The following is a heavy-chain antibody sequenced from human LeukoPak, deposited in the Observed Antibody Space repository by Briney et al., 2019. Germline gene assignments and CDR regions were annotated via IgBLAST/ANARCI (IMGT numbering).Heavy chain of an antibody. D-gene: IGHD6-13*01. CDR3: ARVAAAGRAAYYMDV. V-gene: IGHV1-8*01. CDR1: GYTFTSYD. CDR2: MNPNSGNT. J-gene: IGHJ6*03. Sequence: ASVKVSCKASGYTFTSYDINWVRQATGQGLEWMGWMNPNSGNTGYAQKFQGRIPMTRNTSISTAYMELSSLRSEDTAVYYCARVAAAGRAAYYMDVWGKGTTVTVSS.